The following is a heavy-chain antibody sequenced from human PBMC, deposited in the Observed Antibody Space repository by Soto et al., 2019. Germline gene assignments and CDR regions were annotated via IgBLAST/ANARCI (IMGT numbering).Heavy chain of an antibody. CDR1: GGSISSGGYY. J-gene: IGHJ6*03. D-gene: IGHD3-10*01. Sequence: SETLSLTCTVSGGSISSGGYYWSWIRQHPGKGLEWIGYIYYSGSTYYNPSLKSRVTISVDTSKNQFSLKLSSVTAADTAVYYCARDLYGSGQKDYYYMDVWGKGTTVTVSS. V-gene: IGHV4-31*03. CDR3: ARDLYGSGQKDYYYMDV. CDR2: IYYSGST.